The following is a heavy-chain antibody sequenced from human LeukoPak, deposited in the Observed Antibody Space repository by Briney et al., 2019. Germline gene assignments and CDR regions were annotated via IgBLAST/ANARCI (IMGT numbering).Heavy chain of an antibody. J-gene: IGHJ6*02. CDR1: GGSISSGGYY. D-gene: IGHD3-10*01. V-gene: IGHV4-39*07. Sequence: SETLSLTCTVSGGSISSGGYYWSWIRQPPGKGLEWIGEINHSGSTNYNPSLKSRVTISVDTSKNQFSLKLSSVTAADTAVYYCARAKGLLLWFGESPPYYYGMDVWGQGTTVTVSS. CDR2: INHSGST. CDR3: ARAKGLLLWFGESPPYYYGMDV.